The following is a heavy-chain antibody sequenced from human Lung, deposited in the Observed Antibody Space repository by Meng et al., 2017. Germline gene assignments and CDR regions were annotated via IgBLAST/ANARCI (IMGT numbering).Heavy chain of an antibody. Sequence: QVQLVESGGGVVQPGRSRRRSGAASGFTFSSYGMHWVRQAPGKGLEWVAVIWYDGSNKYYADSVKGRFTISRDNSKNTLYLQMNSLRAEDTAVYYCARGRYSSSSAVVDYWGQGTLVTVSS. CDR2: IWYDGSNK. V-gene: IGHV3-33*01. J-gene: IGHJ4*02. D-gene: IGHD6-13*01. CDR3: ARGRYSSSSAVVDY. CDR1: GFTFSSYG.